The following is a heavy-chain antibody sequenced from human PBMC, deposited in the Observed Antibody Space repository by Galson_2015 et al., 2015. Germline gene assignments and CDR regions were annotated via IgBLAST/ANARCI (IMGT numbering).Heavy chain of an antibody. CDR1: GYTFTTYA. V-gene: IGHV1-3*01. CDR3: ATIRVEYPMVEAFDY. J-gene: IGHJ4*02. D-gene: IGHD2-8*01. CDR2: INAGNGNT. Sequence: SVKVSCKASGYTFTTYAMHWARQAPGQRLEWMGWINAGNGNTKYSQKFQGRVTITSDTSASTAYMELSSLRSEDTAVYYCATIRVEYPMVEAFDYWGQGTLVTVSS.